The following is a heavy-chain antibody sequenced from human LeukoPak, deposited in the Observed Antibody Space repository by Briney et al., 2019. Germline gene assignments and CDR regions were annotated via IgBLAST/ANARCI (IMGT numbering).Heavy chain of an antibody. J-gene: IGHJ1*01. V-gene: IGHV4-34*01. D-gene: IGHD6-13*01. CDR3: ARGHSSSWSDRTRWFQH. CDR2: INHSGST. CDR1: GGSFSGYY. Sequence: SETLSLTCAVYGGSFSGYYWSWIRQPPGKGLEWIGEINHSGSTNYNPSLKSRVTISVDTSKNQFSLKLSSVTAADTAVYYCARGHSSSWSDRTRWFQHWGQGTLVTVSS.